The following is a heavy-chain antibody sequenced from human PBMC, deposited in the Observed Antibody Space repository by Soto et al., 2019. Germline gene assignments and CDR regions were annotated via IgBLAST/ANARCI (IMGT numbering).Heavy chain of an antibody. CDR1: GYTFTSYG. Sequence: GASVKVSCKASGYTFTSYGISWVRQAPGQGLEWMGWISAYNGNTNYAQKLQGRVTMTTDTSTSTAYMELRSLRSDDTAVYYCARDRPQAEISGYFYDSSGYSKERGLHYFDYWGQGTLVTVSS. D-gene: IGHD3-22*01. CDR3: ARDRPQAEISGYFYDSSGYSKERGLHYFDY. V-gene: IGHV1-18*04. J-gene: IGHJ4*02. CDR2: ISAYNGNT.